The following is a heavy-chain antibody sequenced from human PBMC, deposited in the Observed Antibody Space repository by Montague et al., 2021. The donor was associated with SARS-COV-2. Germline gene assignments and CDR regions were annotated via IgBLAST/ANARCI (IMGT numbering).Heavy chain of an antibody. Sequence: SLRLSCAASGFTFNNHGMHWVRQAPGKGLEWVALISYEGSKKFYADSVKGRFTISRDCSKNTVYLQMSSLRAEDTAVYYCAKSSIVFMLYVVRDHFDHWGQGTQVTVSS. CDR1: GFTFNNHG. CDR3: AKSSIVFMLYVVRDHFDH. J-gene: IGHJ4*02. CDR2: ISYEGSKK. D-gene: IGHD2-8*01. V-gene: IGHV3-30*19.